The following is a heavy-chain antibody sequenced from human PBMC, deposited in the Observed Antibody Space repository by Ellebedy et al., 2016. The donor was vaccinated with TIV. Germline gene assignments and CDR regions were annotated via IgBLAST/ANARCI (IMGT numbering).Heavy chain of an antibody. CDR2: ISGSGGST. CDR3: AKLTRYCSSTSCFIHGMDV. CDR1: GFTFSSYA. J-gene: IGHJ6*02. Sequence: GGSLRLSCAASGFTFSSYAMSWVRQAPGKGLEWVSAISGSGGSTYYADSVKGRFTISRDNSKNTLYLQMNSLRAEDTAGYYCAKLTRYCSSTSCFIHGMDVWGQGTTVTVSS. D-gene: IGHD2-2*01. V-gene: IGHV3-23*01.